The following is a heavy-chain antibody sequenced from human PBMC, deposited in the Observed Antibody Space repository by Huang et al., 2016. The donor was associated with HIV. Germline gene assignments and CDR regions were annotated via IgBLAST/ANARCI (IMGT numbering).Heavy chain of an antibody. J-gene: IGHJ4*02. CDR3: VRDLLVSFGELSH. CDR1: GFTFNIYS. Sequence: VQLVESGGGVVQPGRSLRLSCVASGFTFNIYSMPWVRQAPGKGLEWVAVTSYDGSTENYADSVKGRFTISRDNSKNTVYLQMNSLRAEDTAVYYCVRDLLVSFGELSHWGQGTLVTVSS. D-gene: IGHD3-10*01. CDR2: TSYDGSTE. V-gene: IGHV3-30-3*01.